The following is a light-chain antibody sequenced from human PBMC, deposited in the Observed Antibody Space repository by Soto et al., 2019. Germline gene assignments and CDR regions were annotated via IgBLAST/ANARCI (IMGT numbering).Light chain of an antibody. CDR3: QQYGDSPLYS. V-gene: IGKV3-20*01. J-gene: IGKJ2*01. CDR2: NAS. CDR1: QSVSSDF. Sequence: EIVLTQSPGTLSLSPGERATLSCRASQSVSSDFLAWYQQKSGQAPRLLIYNASRRAAGIPDRFSGSGSGTDFTLTISRLEPEDVAVYFCQQYGDSPLYSFGQGTKLEIK.